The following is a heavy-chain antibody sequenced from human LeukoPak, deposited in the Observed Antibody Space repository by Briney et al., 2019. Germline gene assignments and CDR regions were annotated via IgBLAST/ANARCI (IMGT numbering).Heavy chain of an antibody. CDR2: IGSGADT. J-gene: IGHJ4*02. D-gene: IGHD3-10*01. CDR1: GFIFSTYS. V-gene: IGHV3-23*01. Sequence: PGGSLRLSCAASGFIFSTYSMNWVRQAPGKGLEWVSAIGSGADTHYADSVKGRFTISRDNSKNSLYLQMNSLRAEDTAIYYCAKDWSCDYWGQGTLVTVSS. CDR3: AKDWSCDY.